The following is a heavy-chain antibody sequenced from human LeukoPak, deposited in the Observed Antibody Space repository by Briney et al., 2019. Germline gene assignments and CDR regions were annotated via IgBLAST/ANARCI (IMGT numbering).Heavy chain of an antibody. CDR2: IYYSGST. J-gene: IGHJ4*02. D-gene: IGHD3-22*01. Sequence: SETLSLTCTVSGGSISSSSYYWGWIRQPPGKGLEWIGSIYYSGSTYYNPSLKSRVTISVDTSKNQFSLKLSSVTAADTAVYYCARQGHYYDSSGYYSTPRTPFDYWGQGTLVTVSS. CDR1: GGSISSSSYY. V-gene: IGHV4-39*01. CDR3: ARQGHYYDSSGYYSTPRTPFDY.